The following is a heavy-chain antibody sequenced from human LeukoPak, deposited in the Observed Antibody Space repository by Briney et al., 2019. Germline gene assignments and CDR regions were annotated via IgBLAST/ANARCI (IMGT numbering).Heavy chain of an antibody. CDR2: LIPILGIA. J-gene: IGHJ4*02. CDR3: ARDEVAGYY. Sequence: SVKVSCKASGGTFTSYAISWVRQAPGQALEWMGRLIPILGIANYAQKFQDRVTITADKSTSTAYMELSSLRSEDTAVYFCARDEVAGYYWGQGTLVTVSS. CDR1: GGTFTSYA. D-gene: IGHD2-15*01. V-gene: IGHV1-69*04.